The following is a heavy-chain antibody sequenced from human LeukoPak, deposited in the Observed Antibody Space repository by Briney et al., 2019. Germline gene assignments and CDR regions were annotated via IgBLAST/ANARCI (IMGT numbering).Heavy chain of an antibody. CDR2: IVPIFGSA. V-gene: IGHV1-69*13. CDR1: GGTFSRDA. D-gene: IGHD3-22*01. CDR3: ARDPENSGSFDF. Sequence: SVKVSCKASGGTFSRDAISWVRQAPGQGLEWMGGIVPIFGSAKYAQNFQGRVTITADESTTTAYMDLSSLRSDDTAVYYCARDPENSGSFDFWGQGTLVTVSS. J-gene: IGHJ4*02.